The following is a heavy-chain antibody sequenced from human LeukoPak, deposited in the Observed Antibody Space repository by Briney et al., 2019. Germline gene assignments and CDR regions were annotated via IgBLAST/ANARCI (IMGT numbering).Heavy chain of an antibody. Sequence: PGGSLRHSCAASGFTFSSYWMHWVRQAPGKGLVWVSRINSDGSSTSYADSVKGRFTISRDNAKNTLYLQMNSLRAEDTAVYYCARSYSSSWYRDSYYYYMDVWGKGTTVTVSS. CDR1: GFTFSSYW. CDR2: INSDGSST. J-gene: IGHJ6*03. D-gene: IGHD6-13*01. CDR3: ARSYSSSWYRDSYYYYMDV. V-gene: IGHV3-74*01.